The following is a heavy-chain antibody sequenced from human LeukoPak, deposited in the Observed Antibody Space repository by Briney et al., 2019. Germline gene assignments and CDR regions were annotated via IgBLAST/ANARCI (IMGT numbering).Heavy chain of an antibody. Sequence: GGSLRLSCAASGFTFSGSALHWVRQASGKGLEWVGRIRSTANGYATAYAASVKGRFTISRDDSKNTAYLQMNSLRAEDTAVYYCAKDARRTFGLSSGLYRGSYYFDYWGQGTLVTVSS. CDR2: IRSTANGYAT. CDR1: GFTFSGSA. V-gene: IGHV3-73*01. J-gene: IGHJ4*02. D-gene: IGHD6-19*01. CDR3: AKDARRTFGLSSGLYRGSYYFDY.